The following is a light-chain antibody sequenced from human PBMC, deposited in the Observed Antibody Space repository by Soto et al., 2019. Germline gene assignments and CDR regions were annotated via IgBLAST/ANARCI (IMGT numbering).Light chain of an antibody. CDR3: QQRSNWPIT. J-gene: IGKJ5*01. CDR2: DAS. Sequence: THCPANLSLSPGARATLSCRASQSVSSYLAWYQQRPGQAPRLLIYDASNRATGIPARFSGSGSGTDFNLTITGLQSEDFAVYYCQQRSNWPITFGQGTRLEIK. V-gene: IGKV3-11*01. CDR1: QSVSSY.